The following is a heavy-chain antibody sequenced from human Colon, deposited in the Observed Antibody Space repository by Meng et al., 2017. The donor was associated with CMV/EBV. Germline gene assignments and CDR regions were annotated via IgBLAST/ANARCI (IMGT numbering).Heavy chain of an antibody. CDR1: GYTFTGYY. V-gene: IGHV1-2*02. J-gene: IGHJ4*02. CDR2: INPNSGGT. CDR3: ARDMAARLGVDY. D-gene: IGHD6-6*01. Sequence: ASVKVSCKASGYTFTGYYMHWVRQAPGQGLEWMGWINPNSGGTNYAQKFQGRVTMTRDTSISTAYMELSRLRSDDTAVYYWARDMAARLGVDYWGQGTLVTVSS.